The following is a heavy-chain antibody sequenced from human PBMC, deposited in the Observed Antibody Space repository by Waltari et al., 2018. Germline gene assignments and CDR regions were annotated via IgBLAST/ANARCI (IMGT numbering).Heavy chain of an antibody. V-gene: IGHV3-48*04. CDR2: IDRSSTTK. D-gene: IGHD1-26*01. CDR1: GFAFSNYQ. Sequence: EVQVVQSGGGLVQPGGSLRLSCAASGFAFSNYQMNWVRQPPGKGLEWVSYIDRSSTTKQYTDSVKGRFTISRDNAKNSLYLQMNFLRAEDPAVYYCATDAELTYWGQGALVSVSS. CDR3: ATDAELTY. J-gene: IGHJ4*02.